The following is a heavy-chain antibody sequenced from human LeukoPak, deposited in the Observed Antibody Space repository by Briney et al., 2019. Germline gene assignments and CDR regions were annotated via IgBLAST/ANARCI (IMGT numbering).Heavy chain of an antibody. J-gene: IGHJ4*02. D-gene: IGHD3-10*01. CDR2: AYYRSKWYI. CDR3: ARGAVRGGTNFDF. Sequence: SQTLSLTCAISGDSVSGSPAVWNWIRQSPSRGLEWLGRAYYRSKWYIDYAVSVKGRITITPDTSKNQFSLQLNSVTPEDTAVYYCARGAVRGGTNFDFWGQGTLVTVSS. V-gene: IGHV6-1*01. CDR1: GDSVSGSPAV.